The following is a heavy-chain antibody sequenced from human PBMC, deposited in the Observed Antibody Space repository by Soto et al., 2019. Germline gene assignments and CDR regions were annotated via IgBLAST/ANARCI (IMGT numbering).Heavy chain of an antibody. J-gene: IGHJ6*02. CDR2: ISSGGQTI. Sequence: EVQLVESGGGLVQPGGSLRLCCAASGFSFSTYDMNWVRQAPGKGLEWVSYISSGGQTIKSTDSVKGRFTISRDNAKNSLYLQMIGLRDEDTGVYYCARDPQRGYSGMDVWGQGTTVTVSS. CDR1: GFSFSTYD. D-gene: IGHD2-2*01. CDR3: ARDPQRGYSGMDV. V-gene: IGHV3-48*02.